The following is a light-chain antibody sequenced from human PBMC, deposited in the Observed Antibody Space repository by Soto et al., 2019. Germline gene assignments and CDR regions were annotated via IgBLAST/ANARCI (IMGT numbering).Light chain of an antibody. CDR1: QGISSY. CDR3: QQLYSYPLT. J-gene: IGKJ4*01. Sequence: DIQLTQSPSFLSASVGDRVTITCRASQGISSYLAWYQQKQGKAPKLLIYAASTLQSGVPSRFSGSGSGTEFTLTISSLQPEDFATCYCQQLYSYPLTFGGGTKVEIK. V-gene: IGKV1-9*01. CDR2: AAS.